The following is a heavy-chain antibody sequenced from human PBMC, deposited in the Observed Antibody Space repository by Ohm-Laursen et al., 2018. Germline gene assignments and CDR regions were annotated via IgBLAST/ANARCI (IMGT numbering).Heavy chain of an antibody. CDR2: ISYSGFT. CDR1: GGSMSTTFYY. CDR3: ARTTGEAANFDY. J-gene: IGHJ4*02. Sequence: SETLSLTCSVSGGSMSTTFYYWGWIRQPPGKGLEWIGSISYSGFTYYNPSLSSRVSISADTSKNQFSLKLSSVTAADTAVYYCARTTGEAANFDYWGQGTLVTVSS. V-gene: IGHV4-39*01. D-gene: IGHD7-27*01.